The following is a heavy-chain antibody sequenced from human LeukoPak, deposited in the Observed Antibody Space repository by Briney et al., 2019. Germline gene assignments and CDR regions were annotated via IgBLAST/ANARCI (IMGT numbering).Heavy chain of an antibody. V-gene: IGHV3-48*01. Sequence: GGPLRLSCTASGFTFSSYSMNWVRQAPGKGPEWVSYISSSSSTIYYADSVKGRFTISRDNSKNTLYLQMNSLRAEDTAVYYCARSIYYGMDVWGQGTTVTVSS. CDR2: ISSSSSTI. CDR3: ARSIYYGMDV. J-gene: IGHJ6*02. CDR1: GFTFSSYS.